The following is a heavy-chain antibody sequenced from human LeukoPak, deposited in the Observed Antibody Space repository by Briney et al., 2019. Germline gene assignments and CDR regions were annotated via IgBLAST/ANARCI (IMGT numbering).Heavy chain of an antibody. CDR1: GGSISSYC. Sequence: SETLSLTCTVSGGSISSYCWSWIRQPAGKGLEWIGRIYTSGSTNYNPSLKSRVTMSVDTSKNQFSLKLSSVTAADTAVYYCARGVGQQLVRDAFDIWGQGTMVTVSS. CDR2: IYTSGST. V-gene: IGHV4-4*07. CDR3: ARGVGQQLVRDAFDI. J-gene: IGHJ3*02. D-gene: IGHD6-13*01.